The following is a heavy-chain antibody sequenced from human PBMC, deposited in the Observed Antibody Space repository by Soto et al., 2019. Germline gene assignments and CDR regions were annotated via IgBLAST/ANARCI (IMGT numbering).Heavy chain of an antibody. CDR2: INHRGST. CDR3: SRGHEVRATFYYHYSMDV. Sequence: SETLSLTCAVYGGSFSGYYWSWIRQPPGKGLEWIGEINHRGSTNDNPSLKSRGTISVDTSKNQFCLKLTSVTAADTAVYYCSRGHEVRATFYYHYSMDVWGQGTTVTFSS. D-gene: IGHD3-10*01. J-gene: IGHJ6*02. V-gene: IGHV4-34*01. CDR1: GGSFSGYY.